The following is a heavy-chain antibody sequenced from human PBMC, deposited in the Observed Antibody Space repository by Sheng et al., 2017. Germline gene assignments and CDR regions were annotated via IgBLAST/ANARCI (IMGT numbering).Heavy chain of an antibody. Sequence: EVQLVESGGGLVKPGGSLRLSCAASGFTFSSYSMNWVRQAPGKGLEWVSSISSSSSYIYYADSVKGRFTISRDNAKNSLYLQMNSLRAEDTAVYYCARGGPFSPHITNWGQGTLVTVSS. J-gene: IGHJ4*02. CDR1: GFTFSSYS. CDR3: ARGGPFSPHITN. V-gene: IGHV3-21*01. D-gene: IGHD3-10*01. CDR2: ISSSSSYI.